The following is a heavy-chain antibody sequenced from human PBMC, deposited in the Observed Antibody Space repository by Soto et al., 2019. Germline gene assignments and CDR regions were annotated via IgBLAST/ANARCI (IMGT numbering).Heavy chain of an antibody. D-gene: IGHD3-3*01. Sequence: PGGSLRLSCAASGFTFSSYAMSWVRQAPGKGLEWVSAISGSGGSTYYADSVKGRFTISRDNSKNTLYLQMNSLRAVDTAVYYCAKLRGAYDFWSGQLDAFDIWGQGTMVTVSS. V-gene: IGHV3-23*01. CDR1: GFTFSSYA. CDR2: ISGSGGST. J-gene: IGHJ3*02. CDR3: AKLRGAYDFWSGQLDAFDI.